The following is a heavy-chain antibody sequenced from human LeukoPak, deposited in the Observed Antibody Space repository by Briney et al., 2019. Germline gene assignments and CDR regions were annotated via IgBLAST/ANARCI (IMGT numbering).Heavy chain of an antibody. D-gene: IGHD3-22*01. CDR2: ISSSSSYI. V-gene: IGHV3-21*01. J-gene: IGHJ4*02. CDR3: ARDPPHRFTMIEKDS. Sequence: PGGALRLSCAASGFTFSSYSMNWVRQAPGKGLEWVSSISSSSSYIYYADSVKGRFTISRDNARNSLYLQMNSLRAEDTAVYYCARDPPHRFTMIEKDSWGQGTLVTVSS. CDR1: GFTFSSYS.